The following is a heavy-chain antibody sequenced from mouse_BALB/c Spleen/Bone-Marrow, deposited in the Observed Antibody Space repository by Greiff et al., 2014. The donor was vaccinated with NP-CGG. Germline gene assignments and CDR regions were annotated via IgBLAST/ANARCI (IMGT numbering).Heavy chain of an antibody. V-gene: IGHV1-54*01. CDR1: GYAFTDYL. CDR2: INPGSGST. J-gene: IGHJ2*01. CDR3: ARYDGYFDY. Sequence: VNVVESGAELVRPGTSVKVSCKASGYAFTDYLMEWLKQRPGQGLEWIGVINPGSGSTNYNEKFKDKATLTADKSSSTAYMQLSSLTSDGSAVYLCARYDGYFDYSGQGTILTVSS. D-gene: IGHD2-3*01.